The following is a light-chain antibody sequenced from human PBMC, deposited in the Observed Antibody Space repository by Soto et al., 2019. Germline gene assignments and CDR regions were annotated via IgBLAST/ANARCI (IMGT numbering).Light chain of an antibody. CDR2: AAS. Sequence: IQLTQSPSSLSASVGDRVTITCRASQGINTFLAWYQQKAGKAPKLLIYAASTLQSGVPSRFSGSGSGTDFTLTISSLQSEDFATYYCQQLNSYSEAFGQGTKVDIK. CDR1: QGINTF. V-gene: IGKV1-9*01. J-gene: IGKJ1*01. CDR3: QQLNSYSEA.